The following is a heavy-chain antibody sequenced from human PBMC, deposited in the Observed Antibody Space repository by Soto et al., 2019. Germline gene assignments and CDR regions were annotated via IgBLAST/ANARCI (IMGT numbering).Heavy chain of an antibody. Sequence: GASVKVSCKASGYTFTSYGISWVRQAPGQGLEWMGWISAYNGNTNYAQKLQGRVTMTTDTSTSTAYMELRSLRSDDTAVYYCARDPQGITIFGVVIGDHFDYWGQGTLVTVSS. J-gene: IGHJ4*02. D-gene: IGHD3-3*01. CDR3: ARDPQGITIFGVVIGDHFDY. CDR1: GYTFTSYG. V-gene: IGHV1-18*01. CDR2: ISAYNGNT.